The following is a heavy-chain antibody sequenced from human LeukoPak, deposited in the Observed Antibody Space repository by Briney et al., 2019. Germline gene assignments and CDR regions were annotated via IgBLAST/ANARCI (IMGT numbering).Heavy chain of an antibody. V-gene: IGHV3-30*02. CDR2: IQSDGAYK. D-gene: IGHD3-3*01. Sequence: GGSLRLSCAIPGFNFSNYGMHWVRQAPGTGLQWVAYIQSDGAYKYYGKSVKGRFTISRDTSEKSLYLEMNSLRVEDTGVFHCSRDRLERQAIFGIVDDGFDIWGQGTMVTVSS. CDR1: GFNFSNYG. CDR3: SRDRLERQAIFGIVDDGFDI. J-gene: IGHJ3*02.